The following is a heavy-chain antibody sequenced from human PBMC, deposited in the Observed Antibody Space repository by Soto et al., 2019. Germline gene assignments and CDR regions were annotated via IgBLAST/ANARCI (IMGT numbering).Heavy chain of an antibody. D-gene: IGHD6-13*01. CDR2: IYFTGNT. CDR1: GGSINSGDYY. V-gene: IGHV4-31*03. CDR3: VRVLASGYSSSWYLDY. Sequence: LSLTCTVSGGSINSGDYYWSWIRQHPGKGLEWIGHIYFTGNTFYIPSLKSRVSISLDTPKNQFSLNLSSVTAADTAIYYCVRVLASGYSSSWYLDYWGQGTLVTVSS. J-gene: IGHJ4*02.